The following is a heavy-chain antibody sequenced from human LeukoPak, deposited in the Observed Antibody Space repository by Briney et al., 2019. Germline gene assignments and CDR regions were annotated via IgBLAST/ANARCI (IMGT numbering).Heavy chain of an antibody. J-gene: IGHJ4*02. CDR3: ARHDSVLRGSYKGELDY. CDR1: GYTFTGYY. CDR2: INPNSGGT. D-gene: IGHD1-26*01. V-gene: IGHV1-2*02. Sequence: GASVKVSCKASGYTFTGYYMHWVRQAPGQGLEWMGWINPNSGGTNYAQKFQGRVTMTGDTSISTAYMELSRLKASDTAMYYCARHDSVLRGSYKGELDYWGQGTLVTVSS.